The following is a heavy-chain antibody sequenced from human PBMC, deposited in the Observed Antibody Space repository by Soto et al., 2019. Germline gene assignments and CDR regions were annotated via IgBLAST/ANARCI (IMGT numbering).Heavy chain of an antibody. CDR1: GYTFTGYY. D-gene: IGHD6-19*01. Sequence: ASVKVSCKASGYTFTGYYMHWVRQAPGQGLEWMGWINPNSGGTNYAQKFQGWVTMTRDTSISTAYMELSRLRSDDTAVYYCARTPGIAVAGPSDYYYYGMDVWGQGTTVTVSS. J-gene: IGHJ6*02. CDR2: INPNSGGT. V-gene: IGHV1-2*04. CDR3: ARTPGIAVAGPSDYYYYGMDV.